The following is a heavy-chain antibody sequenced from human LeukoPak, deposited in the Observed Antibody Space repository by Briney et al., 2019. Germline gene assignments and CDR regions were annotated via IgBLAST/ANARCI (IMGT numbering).Heavy chain of an antibody. D-gene: IGHD3-3*01. CDR3: ARGHYDFWSGYSGWDY. J-gene: IGHJ4*02. CDR2: ISAYNGNT. Sequence: GASVKVSCKASGYTVTTYGISWVRQAPGQGLEWMGWISAYNGNTNYAQKLQGRVTMTTDTSTSTAYMELRSLRSDDTAVYYCARGHYDFWSGYSGWDYWGQGTLVTVSS. CDR1: GYTVTTYG. V-gene: IGHV1-18*01.